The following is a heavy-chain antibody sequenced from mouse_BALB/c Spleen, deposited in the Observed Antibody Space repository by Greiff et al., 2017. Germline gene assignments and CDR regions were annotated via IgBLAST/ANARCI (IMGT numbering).Heavy chain of an antibody. D-gene: IGHD2-1*01. CDR2: ISSGGGNT. CDR3: ARGMGYGNYPYAMDY. V-gene: IGHV5-9*03. J-gene: IGHJ4*01. Sequence: EVKLVESGGGLVKPGGSLKLSCAASGFTFSSYTMSWVRQTPGKRLEWVATISSGGGNTYYPDSVKGRFTISRDNAKNNLYLQMSSLRSEDTALYYCARGMGYGNYPYAMDYWGQGTSVTVSS. CDR1: GFTFSSYT.